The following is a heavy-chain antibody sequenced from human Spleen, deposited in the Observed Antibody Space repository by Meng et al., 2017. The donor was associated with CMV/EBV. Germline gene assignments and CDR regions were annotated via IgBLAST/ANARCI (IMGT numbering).Heavy chain of an antibody. CDR2: INQDGTEK. CDR1: GFTFRSYW. CDR3: ARDFMAGYYDSSGYYYYYYGMDV. J-gene: IGHJ6*02. Sequence: GESLKISCAASGFTFRSYWMTWVRQAPGKGLEWVANINQDGTEKNHVDSVKGRFTISRDNAENSLYLRMNSLRAEDTAVYYCARDFMAGYYDSSGYYYYYYGMDVWGQGTTVTVSS. D-gene: IGHD3-22*01. V-gene: IGHV3-7*01.